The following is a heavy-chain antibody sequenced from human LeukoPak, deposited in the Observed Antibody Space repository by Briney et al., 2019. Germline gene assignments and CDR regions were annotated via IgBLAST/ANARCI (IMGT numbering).Heavy chain of an antibody. Sequence: ASVKASCKASGGTFSSYAISWVRQAPGQGLEWMGGIIPIFGTANYAQKFQGRVTITADESTSTAYMELSSLRSEDTAVYYCARGPVDYYDSSGYVYWGQGTLVTVSS. CDR2: IIPIFGTA. CDR3: ARGPVDYYDSSGYVY. J-gene: IGHJ4*02. D-gene: IGHD3-22*01. V-gene: IGHV1-69*13. CDR1: GGTFSSYA.